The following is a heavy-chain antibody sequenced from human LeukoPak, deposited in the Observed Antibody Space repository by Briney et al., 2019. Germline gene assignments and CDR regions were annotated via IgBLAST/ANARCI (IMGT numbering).Heavy chain of an antibody. Sequence: SETLSLTCTVSGGSISSSSYYWGWIRQPPGKGLEWTGSIYYSGSTYYNPSLKSRVTISVDTSKNQFSLKLSSVTAADTAVYYCARDIVVVGFDYWGQGTLVTVSS. D-gene: IGHD2-2*01. J-gene: IGHJ4*02. CDR2: IYYSGST. CDR3: ARDIVVVGFDY. V-gene: IGHV4-39*02. CDR1: GGSISSSSYY.